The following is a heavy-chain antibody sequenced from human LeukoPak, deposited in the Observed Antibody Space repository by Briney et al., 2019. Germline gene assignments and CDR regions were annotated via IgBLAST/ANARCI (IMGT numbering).Heavy chain of an antibody. J-gene: IGHJ1*01. V-gene: IGHV3-30*02. CDR1: GFIFSNYG. D-gene: IGHD3-22*01. CDR2: IRSDGSNK. CDR3: AKDRPSANYYDSSGYLVYFHH. Sequence: GGSLRLSCAVSGFIFSNYGMHWVRQAPGKGLEWVAFIRSDGSNKYYADSVKGRFTISRDNSKNTLYLQMNSLRAEDTAVYYCAKDRPSANYYDSSGYLVYFHHWGQGTLVTVSS.